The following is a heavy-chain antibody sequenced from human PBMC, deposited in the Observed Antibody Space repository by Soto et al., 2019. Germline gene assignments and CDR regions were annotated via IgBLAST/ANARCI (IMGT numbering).Heavy chain of an antibody. Sequence: GGSLRLSCAASGFTFDDYAMHWVRQAPGKGLEWVSGISWNGGSIGYADSVKGRFTHSRDNPKNSLYLQMNSLRAEDTALYYCAKDIGATVTTTDVWGKGTTVTVSS. CDR1: GFTFDDYA. CDR3: AKDIGATVTTTDV. D-gene: IGHD4-17*01. CDR2: ISWNGGSI. J-gene: IGHJ6*04. V-gene: IGHV3-9*01.